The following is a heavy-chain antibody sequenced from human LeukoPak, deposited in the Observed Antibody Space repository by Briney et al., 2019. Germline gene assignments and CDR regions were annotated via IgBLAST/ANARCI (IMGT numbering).Heavy chain of an antibody. J-gene: IGHJ5*02. CDR2: IYHSGST. CDR3: ARGKKTMIVVATNWFDP. D-gene: IGHD3-22*01. CDR1: GGSISSGGYS. V-gene: IGHV4-30-2*01. Sequence: PSETLSLTCAVSGGSISSGGYSWSWIRQPPGKGLEWIGYIYHSGSTYYNPSLKSRVTISVDRSKNQFSLKLSSVTAADTAVYYCARGKKTMIVVATNWFDPWGQGTLVTVSS.